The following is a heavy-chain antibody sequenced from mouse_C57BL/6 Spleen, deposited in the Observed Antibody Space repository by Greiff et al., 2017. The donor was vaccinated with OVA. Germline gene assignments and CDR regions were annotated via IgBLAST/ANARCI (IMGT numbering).Heavy chain of an antibody. V-gene: IGHV1-69*01. J-gene: IGHJ2*01. Sequence: VQLQQPGAELVMPGASVKLSCKASGYTFTSYWMHWVKQRPGQGLEWIGEIDPSDSYTNYNQKFKGKSTLTVDKSSSTAYMQLSSLTSEDSAVYYCARGTTVGATDYWGQGTTLTVSS. D-gene: IGHD1-1*01. CDR3: ARGTTVGATDY. CDR2: IDPSDSYT. CDR1: GYTFTSYW.